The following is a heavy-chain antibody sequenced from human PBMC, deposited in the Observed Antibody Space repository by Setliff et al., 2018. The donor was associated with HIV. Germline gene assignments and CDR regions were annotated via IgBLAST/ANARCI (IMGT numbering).Heavy chain of an antibody. CDR1: GFTFSDYY. V-gene: IGHV3-7*01. CDR2: IKQDGTEK. J-gene: IGHJ6*03. CDR3: ARVREGYESSGFYVYYYYYMDL. D-gene: IGHD6-19*01. Sequence: GGSLRLSCAASGFTFSDYYMSWVRQAPGKGPEWVANIKQDGTEKHYMDSVKGRFTISRDNADRSIYLQMNSLRVEDTAVYYCARVREGYESSGFYVYYYYYMDLWGKGTTVTVSS.